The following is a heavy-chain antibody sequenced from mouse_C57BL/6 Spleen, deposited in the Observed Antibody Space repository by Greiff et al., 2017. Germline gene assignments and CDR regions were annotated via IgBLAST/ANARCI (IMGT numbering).Heavy chain of an antibody. D-gene: IGHD2-3*01. J-gene: IGHJ2*03. V-gene: IGHV5-16*01. CDR2: INYDGSST. Sequence: EVHLVESEGGLVQPGSSMKLSCTASGFTFSDYYMAWVRQVPEKGLEWVANINYDGSSTYYLDSLKSRFIISRDNAKNILYLQMSSLKSEDTATYYCARERLYDGYSDFDYWGQGTRGRVAS. CDR1: GFTFSDYY. CDR3: ARERLYDGYSDFDY.